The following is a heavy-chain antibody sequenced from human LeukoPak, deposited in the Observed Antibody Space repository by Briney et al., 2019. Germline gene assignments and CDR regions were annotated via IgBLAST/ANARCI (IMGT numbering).Heavy chain of an antibody. D-gene: IGHD3-16*01. CDR2: IWYDGSSK. CDR1: GFTISTYD. CDR3: ARAQRNAEAIFGGGFDY. Sequence: GGSLRLSCAASGFTISTYDIHWVRQAPGKGLEWVASIWYDGSSKYYAASVKGRFTISRDNSNNTLYLQMNSLRAEDTAVYYCARAQRNAEAIFGGGFDYWGQGSLVTVSS. V-gene: IGHV3-33*01. J-gene: IGHJ4*02.